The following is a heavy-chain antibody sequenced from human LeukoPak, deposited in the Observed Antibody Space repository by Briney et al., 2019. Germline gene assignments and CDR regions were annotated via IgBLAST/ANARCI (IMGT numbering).Heavy chain of an antibody. CDR2: IYSGGST. V-gene: IGHV3-66*01. Sequence: GGSLRLSCAASGFTVSSNYMSWVRQAPGKGLEWVSVIYSGGSTYYADSVKGRFTISRDNSKNTLYLQMNSLRAEDTAVYYCARTLYYDSSGTPHLRDYWGQGTLVTVSS. CDR3: ARTLYYDSSGTPHLRDY. J-gene: IGHJ4*02. CDR1: GFTVSSNY. D-gene: IGHD3-22*01.